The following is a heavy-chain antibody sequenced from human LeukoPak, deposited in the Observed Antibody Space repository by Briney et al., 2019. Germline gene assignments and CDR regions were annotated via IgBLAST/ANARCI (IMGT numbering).Heavy chain of an antibody. Sequence: GGSLRLSCAASGITFSSHAMSWVRQAPGKGLEWVSAISGSGNNTYYADSVKGRFTISRDTSKNTLYLQMNSLRAEDTAVYYCAKGSGYTYGYPGYWGQGTLVTVSS. J-gene: IGHJ4*02. D-gene: IGHD5-18*01. CDR3: AKGSGYTYGYPGY. CDR1: GITFSSHA. CDR2: ISGSGNNT. V-gene: IGHV3-23*01.